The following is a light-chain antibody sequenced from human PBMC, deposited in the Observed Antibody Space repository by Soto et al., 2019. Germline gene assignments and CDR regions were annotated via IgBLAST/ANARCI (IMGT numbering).Light chain of an antibody. CDR1: SSNIGTNT. CDR3: AAWDDSLNGWV. CDR2: DNN. Sequence: QSVPTQPPSASGTPGQRVTISCSGSSSNIGTNTVNWYQQLPGTAPKLLIYDNNHRPSGVPDRFSGSKSGTSASLAISGLQSEPEADYYCAAWDDSLNGWVFGGGTKLTVL. J-gene: IGLJ3*02. V-gene: IGLV1-44*01.